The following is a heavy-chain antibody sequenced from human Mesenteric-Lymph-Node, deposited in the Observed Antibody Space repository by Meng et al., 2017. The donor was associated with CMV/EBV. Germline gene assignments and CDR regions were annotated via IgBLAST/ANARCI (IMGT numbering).Heavy chain of an antibody. CDR2: IYYSGST. Sequence: SETLSLTCIVSGDSVSSGSYYWSWIRQPPGKGLEWIGYIYYSGSTNYNPSLKSRVTISLDTSKNQFSLKLSSVTAADTAVYYCARERVGYCGTTSCHESPFDNWGQGTLVTVSS. CDR3: ARERVGYCGTTSCHESPFDN. CDR1: GDSVSSGSYY. V-gene: IGHV4-61*01. D-gene: IGHD2-2*03. J-gene: IGHJ4*02.